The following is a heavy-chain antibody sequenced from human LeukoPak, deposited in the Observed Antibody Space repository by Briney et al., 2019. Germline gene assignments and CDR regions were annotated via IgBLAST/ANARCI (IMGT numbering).Heavy chain of an antibody. CDR3: ARRGGSSGWGAFDI. V-gene: IGHV3-23*01. J-gene: IGHJ3*02. Sequence: GGSLRLSCVASGFTFTNYVMNWVRQTPGKGLEWVSSISGSGGNTFYSDSVKGRFTISRDNSKNTLSLQMSSLSHEDTAVYYCARRGGSSGWGAFDIWGQGALVTVSS. CDR1: GFTFTNYV. CDR2: ISGSGGNT. D-gene: IGHD6-19*01.